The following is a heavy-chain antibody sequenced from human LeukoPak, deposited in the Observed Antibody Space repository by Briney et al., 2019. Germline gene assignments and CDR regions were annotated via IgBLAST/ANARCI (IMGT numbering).Heavy chain of an antibody. J-gene: IGHJ4*02. Sequence: GGFLRLSCTASGFTFSDYWMTWVRQAPGKGPEWVANIKQDGSQRYYVDSVRGRFTISRDNAKNSLFLQMNGLRAEDTAVYYCARRGGSSSRRSPIDYWGQGTLVTVSS. CDR2: IKQDGSQR. CDR3: ARRGGSSSRRSPIDY. V-gene: IGHV3-7*01. D-gene: IGHD6-6*01. CDR1: GFTFSDYW.